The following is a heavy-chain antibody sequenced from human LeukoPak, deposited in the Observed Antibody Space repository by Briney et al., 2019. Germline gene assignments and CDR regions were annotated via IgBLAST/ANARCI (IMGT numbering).Heavy chain of an antibody. Sequence: VASVKVSCKASGYTFTGYYMHWVRQAPGQGLEWMGWINPNSGGTNYAQKFQGRVTMTRDTSISTAYMELSRLRSDDTAVYYCARDQYYYDSSGYYLDWGQGTMVTVSS. D-gene: IGHD3-22*01. CDR2: INPNSGGT. CDR1: GYTFTGYY. CDR3: ARDQYYYDSSGYYLD. J-gene: IGHJ3*01. V-gene: IGHV1-2*02.